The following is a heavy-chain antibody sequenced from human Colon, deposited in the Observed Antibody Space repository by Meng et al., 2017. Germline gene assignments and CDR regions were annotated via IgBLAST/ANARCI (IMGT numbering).Heavy chain of an antibody. CDR2: IDTSGAT. CDR1: GGSISSGNYY. Sequence: SETLSLTCSVSGGSISSGNYYYNWIRQPAGKGLEWIGRIDTSGATNYNPSLKSRVTISIDTSKNVFSLRLTSVTPADTAVYYCVRGPLYDTSGYYIADLDSWGQGTLVTVSS. V-gene: IGHV4-61*02. D-gene: IGHD3-22*01. J-gene: IGHJ4*02. CDR3: VRGPLYDTSGYYIADLDS.